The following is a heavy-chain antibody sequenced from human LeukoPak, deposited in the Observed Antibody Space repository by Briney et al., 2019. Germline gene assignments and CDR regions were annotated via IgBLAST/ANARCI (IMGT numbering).Heavy chain of an antibody. V-gene: IGHV4-59*01. CDR1: GGSIRSYY. D-gene: IGHD4-23*01. Sequence: PSETLSLTCTVSGGSIRSYYWSWIRQPPGKGLEWIGNIYYSGSANYNPSLKSRVIISVDTSKDQFSLNLSPVTAADTAVYYCARVGVDYSGNIIKYFFDFWGQGTLVTVSS. CDR2: IYYSGSA. J-gene: IGHJ4*02. CDR3: ARVGVDYSGNIIKYFFDF.